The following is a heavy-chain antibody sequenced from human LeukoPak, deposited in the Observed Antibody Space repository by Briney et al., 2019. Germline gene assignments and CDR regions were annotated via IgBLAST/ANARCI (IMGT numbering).Heavy chain of an antibody. CDR3: ARGALKMDYGDYRPWYFDL. J-gene: IGHJ2*01. CDR2: IYYSGST. CDR1: GGSISSYY. D-gene: IGHD4-17*01. V-gene: IGHV4-59*12. Sequence: PSETLSLTCTVSGGSISSYYWSWIRQPPGKGLEWIGYIYYSGSTNYNPSLKSRVTISVDTSKNQFSLKLSSVTAADTAVYYCARGALKMDYGDYRPWYFDLWGRGTLVTVSS.